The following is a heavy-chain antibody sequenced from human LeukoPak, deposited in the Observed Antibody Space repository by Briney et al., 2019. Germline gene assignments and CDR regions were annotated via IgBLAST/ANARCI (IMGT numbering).Heavy chain of an antibody. V-gene: IGHV3-21*01. CDR3: ARGEEHYYDSSGFYYVPYYFDY. D-gene: IGHD3-22*01. CDR2: VSSSSSYI. Sequence: PGGTLRLSCAASGFTLSTYSMNWVRPAPGMGLEWVSSVSSSSSYIYYTDSVKGRFTVSRDNSKNSLYLQMNSLRAEDTAVYYCARGEEHYYDSSGFYYVPYYFDYWGQGTLVTVSS. CDR1: GFTLSTYS. J-gene: IGHJ4*02.